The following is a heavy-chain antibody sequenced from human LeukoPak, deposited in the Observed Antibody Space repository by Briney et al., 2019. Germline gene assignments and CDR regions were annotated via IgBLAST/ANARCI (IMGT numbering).Heavy chain of an antibody. D-gene: IGHD3-16*01. V-gene: IGHV1-2*02. Sequence: ASVKVSCKASGYTFTDYYMHWVRQAPGQGLEWMGWINPNSGGTNYAQKFQGRVTMTRDTSIRTAYMELSRLRSDDAAVYHWARGGSEDEGVGELGGDFDYWGQGTLVTVPS. J-gene: IGHJ4*02. CDR2: INPNSGGT. CDR3: ARGGSEDEGVGELGGDFDY. CDR1: GYTFTDYY.